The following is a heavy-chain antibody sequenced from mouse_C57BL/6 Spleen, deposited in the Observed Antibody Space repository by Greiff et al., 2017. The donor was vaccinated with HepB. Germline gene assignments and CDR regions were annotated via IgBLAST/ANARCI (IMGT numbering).Heavy chain of an antibody. CDR2: ISYDGSN. Sequence: EVKLVESGPGLVKPSQSLSLTCSVTGYSITSGYYWNWIRQFPGNKLEWMGYISYDGSNNYNPSLKNRIAITRDTSKNQFFLKLNSVTTEDTATYYCAREGGNYWYFDVWGTGTTVTVSS. D-gene: IGHD2-1*01. V-gene: IGHV3-6*01. CDR1: GYSITSGYY. J-gene: IGHJ1*03. CDR3: AREGGNYWYFDV.